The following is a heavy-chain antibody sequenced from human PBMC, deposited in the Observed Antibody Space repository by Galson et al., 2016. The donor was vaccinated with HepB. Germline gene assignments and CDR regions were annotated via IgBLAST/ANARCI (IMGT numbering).Heavy chain of an antibody. CDR1: GFSFSTYG. D-gene: IGHD3-3*01. Sequence: SLRLSCAASGFSFSTYGMHWVRQAPGKGPEWVASISYDGSTKWYANSVRGRFTMSRDNSMNTLFLQMDSLRGENTAVYYCVKDSAYYDFWGRNWSFDLWGRGTLVTVSS. CDR3: VKDSAYYDFWGRNWSFDL. CDR2: ISYDGSTK. J-gene: IGHJ2*01. V-gene: IGHV3-30*18.